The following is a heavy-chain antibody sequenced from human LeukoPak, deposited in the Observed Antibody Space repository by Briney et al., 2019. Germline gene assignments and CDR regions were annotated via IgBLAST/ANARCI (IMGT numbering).Heavy chain of an antibody. CDR2: ISGDGDDT. J-gene: IGHJ6*02. Sequence: GGSLRLSCTISGFNFDDYAMHWVRQAPGKGLEWVSLISGDGDDTYHADSVKGRFTISRDNSKNSLYLQMTSLKTEDTALYYCARATVISPSHFFHYGVDVWGQGTTVSVSS. CDR3: ARATVISPSHFFHYGVDV. D-gene: IGHD3-10*01. CDR1: GFNFDDYA. V-gene: IGHV3-43*02.